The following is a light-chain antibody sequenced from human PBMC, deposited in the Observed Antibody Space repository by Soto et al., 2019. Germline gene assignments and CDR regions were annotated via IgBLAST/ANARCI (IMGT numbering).Light chain of an antibody. V-gene: IGKV1-39*01. Sequence: DIQMTQSPSSLSASVGDRVTITCRASQSISSYLNWYQQKPGKAPKLLIYAASSLQSGVPSRFSGRGSGTDFTFTISSLQPEDFATYYCQQSYSTPFTLGTGTKVDIK. CDR3: QQSYSTPFT. J-gene: IGKJ3*01. CDR2: AAS. CDR1: QSISSY.